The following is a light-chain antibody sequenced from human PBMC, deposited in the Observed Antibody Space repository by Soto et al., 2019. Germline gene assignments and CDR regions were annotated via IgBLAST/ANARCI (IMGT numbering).Light chain of an antibody. CDR2: YAS. J-gene: IGKJ5*01. Sequence: EIMMTQSPATLSVSPGESATLSCRASQSVRNNLAWYQHKPGQAPRLLIYYASTRATGIPARFSGSGSGTEFTLTISRLQSEDFALYYCQQYKDWPPITFGQGTRLEI. V-gene: IGKV3-15*01. CDR3: QQYKDWPPIT. CDR1: QSVRNN.